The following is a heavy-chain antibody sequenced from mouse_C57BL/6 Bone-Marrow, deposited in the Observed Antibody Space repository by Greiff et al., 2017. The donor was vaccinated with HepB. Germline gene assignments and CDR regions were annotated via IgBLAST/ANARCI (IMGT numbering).Heavy chain of an antibody. CDR1: GYTFTDHI. Sequence: QVHVKQSGAELASPGASVTLSCKASGYTFTDHIMNWVKKRPGQGLEWIGRIYPVSGETNYNQKFMGKATFSVDRSSSTVYMVLNSLTSEDPAVYYCGRRGFITTVVAWGQGTSVTVSS. D-gene: IGHD1-1*01. V-gene: IGHV1-11*01. J-gene: IGHJ4*01. CDR2: IYPVSGET. CDR3: GRRGFITTVVA.